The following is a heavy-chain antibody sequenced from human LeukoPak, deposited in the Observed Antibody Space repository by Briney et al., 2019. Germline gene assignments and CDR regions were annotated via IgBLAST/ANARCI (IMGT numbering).Heavy chain of an antibody. CDR2: IKQDGSAK. CDR1: GFTFSRYW. D-gene: IGHD2/OR15-2a*01. V-gene: IGHV3-7*01. J-gene: IGHJ4*02. Sequence: PGGSLRLSCAASGFTFSRYWMNWVRQAPGKGLEWVANIKQDGSAKYYVDSVKGRFTISRDDAKNSLYLQMNSLRAEDTALYYCARVSGYYRDYWGQGTLVTVSS. CDR3: ARVSGYYRDY.